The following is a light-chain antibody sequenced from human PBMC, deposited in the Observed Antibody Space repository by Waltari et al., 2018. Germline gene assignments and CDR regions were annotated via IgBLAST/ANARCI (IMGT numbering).Light chain of an antibody. CDR2: DAS. CDR1: QSVDSY. CDR3: QQRSNWPPIT. Sequence: EIVLTQSPATLSLSPGESATISCGASQSVDSYLAWYQQKPGQAPRLLIYDASNRATGIPARFSGSGSGTDFTLTISSLEPEDFAVYYCQQRSNWPPITFGQGTRLEIK. V-gene: IGKV3-11*01. J-gene: IGKJ5*01.